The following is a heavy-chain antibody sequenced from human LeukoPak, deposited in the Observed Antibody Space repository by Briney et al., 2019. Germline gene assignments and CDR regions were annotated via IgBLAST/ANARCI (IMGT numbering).Heavy chain of an antibody. Sequence: SETLSLTCAVYGGSFSGYYWSWIRPPPGKGLEWIGEINHSGSTNYNPSLKSRVTISVDTSKNQFPLKLSSVTAADTAVYYCARRGIAVAGTGFDYWGQGTLVTVSS. CDR1: GGSFSGYY. CDR3: ARRGIAVAGTGFDY. J-gene: IGHJ4*02. CDR2: INHSGST. D-gene: IGHD6-19*01. V-gene: IGHV4-34*01.